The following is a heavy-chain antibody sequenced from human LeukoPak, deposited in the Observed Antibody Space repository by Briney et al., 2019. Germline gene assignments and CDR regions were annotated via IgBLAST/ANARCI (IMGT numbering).Heavy chain of an antibody. CDR1: GGTFSSYA. D-gene: IGHD3-10*01. V-gene: IGHV1-69*13. CDR2: IIPIFGTA. CDR3: ASGWFGELWDYYYGMDV. Sequence: EASVKVSCKASGGTFSSYAISWVRQAPGQGLEWMGGIIPIFGTANYAQKFQGRVTITADESTSTAYMELSSLRSEDTAVYYCASGWFGELWDYYYGMDVWGKGTTVTVPS. J-gene: IGHJ6*04.